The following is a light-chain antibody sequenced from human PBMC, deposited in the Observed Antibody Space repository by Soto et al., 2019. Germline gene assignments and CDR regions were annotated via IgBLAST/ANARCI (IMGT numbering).Light chain of an antibody. Sequence: QSVLTQPPSVSGAPGPRVTISCTGSSSNIGAGYDVHWYQQLPGTAPKLLIYGNTNRPSGVPDRFSGSRSGTSASLAITGLQAEEDDDYYCQSYDSCRSGSSVFGTGTKVTVL. CDR3: QSYDSCRSGSSV. V-gene: IGLV1-40*01. J-gene: IGLJ1*01. CDR2: GNT. CDR1: SSNIGAGYD.